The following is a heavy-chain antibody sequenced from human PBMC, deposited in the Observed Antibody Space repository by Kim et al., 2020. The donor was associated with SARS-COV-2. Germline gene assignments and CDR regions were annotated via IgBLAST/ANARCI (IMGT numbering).Heavy chain of an antibody. Sequence: ADYGKGRYTVDRDNAKNTLYLQMNSLRVEDTAVYYCARILMRYYEGGAFGDWGQGALVIVSS. D-gene: IGHD3-22*01. CDR3: ARILMRYYEGGAFGD. J-gene: IGHJ4*02. V-gene: IGHV3-74*01.